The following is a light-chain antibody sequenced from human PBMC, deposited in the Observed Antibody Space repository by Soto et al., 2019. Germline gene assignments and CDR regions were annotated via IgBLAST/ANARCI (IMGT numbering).Light chain of an antibody. CDR1: SSNIGINT. V-gene: IGLV1-44*01. Sequence: QSVLTQPPSASGTPGQRVTISCSGSSSNIGINTVNWYQQLPGAAPKLLIYSNNQRPSGVPDRFSGSKSGTSASLAISGLQSEDEADYYFAAWDDSLNGPVFGGGTKLTVL. CDR3: AAWDDSLNGPV. J-gene: IGLJ3*02. CDR2: SNN.